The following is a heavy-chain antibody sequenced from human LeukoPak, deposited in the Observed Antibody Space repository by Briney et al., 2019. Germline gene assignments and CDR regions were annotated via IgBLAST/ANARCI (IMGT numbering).Heavy chain of an antibody. CDR3: ARVPWVLGLYYFDY. CDR2: IYSGGST. J-gene: IGHJ4*02. D-gene: IGHD2-2*01. V-gene: IGHV3-66*01. Sequence: GGSLRLSCAASGITFIKYSMTWVRQAPGKGLEWVSVIYSGGSTYYADSVKGRFTISRDNSKNTLYLQMNSLRAEDTAVYYCARVPWVLGLYYFDYWGQGTLVTVSS. CDR1: GITFIKYS.